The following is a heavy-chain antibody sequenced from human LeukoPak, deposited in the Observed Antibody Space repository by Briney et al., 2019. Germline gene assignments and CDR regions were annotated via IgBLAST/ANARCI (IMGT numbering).Heavy chain of an antibody. D-gene: IGHD5-18*01. CDR3: ASEHSYGYYDAFDI. CDR1: GGSFGGYY. J-gene: IGHJ3*02. V-gene: IGHV4-34*01. CDR2: INHSGST. Sequence: SETLSLTCAVYGGSFGGYYWSWIRQPPGKGLEWIGEINHSGSTNYNPSLKSRVTISVDTSKNQFSLKLSSVTAADTAVYYCASEHSYGYYDAFDIWGQGTMVTVSS.